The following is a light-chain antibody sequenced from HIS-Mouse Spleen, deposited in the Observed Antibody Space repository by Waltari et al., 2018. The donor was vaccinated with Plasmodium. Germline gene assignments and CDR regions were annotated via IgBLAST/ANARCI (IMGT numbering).Light chain of an antibody. J-gene: IGKJ5*01. Sequence: DIRLTQSPSFLSASVGDRVPITCRASQGISSYLAWYQQKPGKAPKLLIYAASTLQSGVPSRFSGSGSGTEFTLTISSLQPEDFATYYCQQLNSYPITFGQGTRLEIK. CDR1: QGISSY. V-gene: IGKV1-9*01. CDR3: QQLNSYPIT. CDR2: AAS.